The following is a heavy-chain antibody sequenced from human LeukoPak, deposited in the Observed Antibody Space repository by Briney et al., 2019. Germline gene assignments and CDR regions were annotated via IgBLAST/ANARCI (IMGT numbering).Heavy chain of an antibody. CDR2: ISYSGSA. CDR1: GGSISSSSYY. Sequence: PSETLSLTCTVSGGSISSSSYYWSWIRQPPGKGLEWIGYISYSGSANYNPSLKSRVTISADTSKNQFSLKLSSVTAADTAMYYCARHYRVGSTNMGTYFDYWGQGTLVTVSS. CDR3: ARHYRVGSTNMGTYFDY. J-gene: IGHJ4*02. V-gene: IGHV4-61*05. D-gene: IGHD1-26*01.